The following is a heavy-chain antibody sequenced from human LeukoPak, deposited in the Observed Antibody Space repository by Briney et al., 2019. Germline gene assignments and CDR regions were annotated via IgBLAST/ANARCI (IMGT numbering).Heavy chain of an antibody. CDR2: INPSGGST. CDR1: GYTFTSYY. D-gene: IGHD3-10*01. Sequence: ASVKASCKASGYTFTSYYMHWVRQAPGQGLEWMGIINPSGGSTSYAQKFQGRVTMTRDTSTSTVYMELSSLRSEDTAVYYCARERITRDWFDPWGQGTLVTVSS. J-gene: IGHJ5*02. CDR3: ARERITRDWFDP. V-gene: IGHV1-46*01.